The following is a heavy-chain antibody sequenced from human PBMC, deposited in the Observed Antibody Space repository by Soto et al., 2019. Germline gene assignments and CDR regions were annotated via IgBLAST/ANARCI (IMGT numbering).Heavy chain of an antibody. CDR2: IWYDGSTK. D-gene: IGHD2-2*01. Sequence: ESGGGEVQPGRSLRLSCAASGFSFSSYGMHWVRQSQGKGLEWVAVIWYDGSTKLYGESVKGRFTISRDNSKDMLYLEMDSLRAEDTAVYYCARAGVVEAIQVGYFQHWGQGTLVIVSS. J-gene: IGHJ1*01. CDR1: GFSFSSYG. CDR3: ARAGVVEAIQVGYFQH. V-gene: IGHV3-33*01.